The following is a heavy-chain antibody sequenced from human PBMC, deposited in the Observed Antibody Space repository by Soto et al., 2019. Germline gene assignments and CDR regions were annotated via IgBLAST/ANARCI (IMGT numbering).Heavy chain of an antibody. CDR1: GFTFSSSA. CDR2: ISGSGGSP. Sequence: EVQLLESGGGLVQPGGSLRLSCAASGFTFSSSAMSWVRQAPGKRLEWVSAISGSGGSPYYADSVKGRFTISRDNYKKTLSLQMNSLRAEDTDVYYCAQDYYGSGSYPNYAFDICGQGTMVTV. V-gene: IGHV3-23*01. CDR3: AQDYYGSGSYPNYAFDI. J-gene: IGHJ3*02. D-gene: IGHD3-10*01.